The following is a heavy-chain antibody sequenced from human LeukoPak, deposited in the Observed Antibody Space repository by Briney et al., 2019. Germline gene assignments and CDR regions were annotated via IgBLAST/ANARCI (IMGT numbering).Heavy chain of an antibody. CDR2: ISGYNGNT. CDR3: TSHLYEAMPYYYYMDV. CDR1: GYTFTSYA. D-gene: IGHD2-2*01. V-gene: IGHV1-18*01. Sequence: ASVKVSRKASGYTFTSYAISWVRQARGQGLEWMGWISGYNGNTNYAQKLQGRVTMTTDTSTSTAYMELRSLRSDDTAVYYCTSHLYEAMPYYYYMDVWGKGTTVTISS. J-gene: IGHJ6*03.